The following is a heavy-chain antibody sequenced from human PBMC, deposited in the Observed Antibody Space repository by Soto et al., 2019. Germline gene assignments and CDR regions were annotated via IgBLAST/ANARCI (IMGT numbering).Heavy chain of an antibody. CDR3: AKAWFSSGYPPIEY. D-gene: IGHD3-22*01. CDR2: ISGSGGST. Sequence: GGSLRLSCAASGFTFSSYAMSWVRQAPGKGLEWVSAISGSGGSTYYADSVKGRFTISRDNSKNTLYLQMNSLRAEDTAVYYCAKAWFSSGYPPIEYWGQGTLVTVSS. V-gene: IGHV3-23*01. CDR1: GFTFSSYA. J-gene: IGHJ4*02.